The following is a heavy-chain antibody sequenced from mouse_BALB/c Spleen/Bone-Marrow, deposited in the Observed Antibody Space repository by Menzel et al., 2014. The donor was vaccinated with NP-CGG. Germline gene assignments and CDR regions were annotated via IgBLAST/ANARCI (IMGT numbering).Heavy chain of an antibody. V-gene: IGHV1-53*01. Sequence: QVQLQQPGTEVVRPGASVKLSCKASGYTFTIYYMFWVKQRPGQGLEWIGEINPSNGGTNFNEKFKSKATLTVDKSSSTAYMQLSSLTSEDSAVYYCTRNGPDSSGYPAWFAYWGQGTLVTVSA. J-gene: IGHJ3*01. CDR3: TRNGPDSSGYPAWFAY. CDR2: INPSNGGT. CDR1: GYTFTIYY. D-gene: IGHD3-2*01.